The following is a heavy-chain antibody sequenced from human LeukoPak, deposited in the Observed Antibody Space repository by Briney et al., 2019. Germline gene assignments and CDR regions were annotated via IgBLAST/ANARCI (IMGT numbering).Heavy chain of an antibody. CDR3: ARRRWGYGSGSYDY. J-gene: IGHJ4*02. D-gene: IGHD3-10*01. Sequence: SETLSLTCTVSGGSISSGSYYWSWIRQPAGKGLEWIGRIYTSGSTNYNPSLKSRVTISVDTSKNQFSLRLISVTGADAAVYYCARRRWGYGSGSYDYWGQGTLVTVSS. V-gene: IGHV4-61*02. CDR1: GGSISSGSYY. CDR2: IYTSGST.